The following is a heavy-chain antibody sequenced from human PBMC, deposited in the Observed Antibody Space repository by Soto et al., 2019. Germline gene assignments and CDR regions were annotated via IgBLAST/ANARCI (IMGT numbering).Heavy chain of an antibody. V-gene: IGHV1-18*01. CDR2: ISAYNGDT. J-gene: IGHJ6*03. D-gene: IGHD3-10*01. CDR1: GYTFTSHG. CDR3: ARMVLGSNTDYSHYIAV. Sequence: QVQLVQSGAEVKKPGASVKVSCKASGYTFTSHGISWVRQAPGQGLEWMGWISAYNGDTNYAQKLQGRVTVTTDTSTSTAYVELRSLRSAYTAVYYCARMVLGSNTDYSHYIAVWGKGLTVTVSS.